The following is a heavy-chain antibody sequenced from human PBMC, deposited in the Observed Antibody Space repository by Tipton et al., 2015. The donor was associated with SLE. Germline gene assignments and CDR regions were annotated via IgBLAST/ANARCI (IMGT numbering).Heavy chain of an antibody. CDR1: GYSLTSGHY. Sequence: TLSLTCAVSGYSLTSGHYWGWIRQPPGKGLEWIGSISHSGSTYYNPSLQSRVSLSIDTSKNQVFLRLNSVTAADTAAYYCARHDYDDNGYYMHYFDYWGQGTLVTVSS. CDR2: ISHSGST. J-gene: IGHJ4*02. D-gene: IGHD3-22*01. V-gene: IGHV4-38-2*01. CDR3: ARHDYDDNGYYMHYFDY.